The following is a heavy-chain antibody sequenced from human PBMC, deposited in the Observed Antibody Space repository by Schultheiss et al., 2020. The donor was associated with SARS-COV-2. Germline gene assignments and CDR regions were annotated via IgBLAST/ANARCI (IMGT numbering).Heavy chain of an antibody. J-gene: IGHJ5*02. CDR2: ISGGSSFT. CDR3: ARDITNYDFWSNDYIAGNWFDP. Sequence: GGSLRLSCAASGFTFGSYSMNWVRQAPGKGLEWVSYISGGSSFTYYADSVKGRFTISRDNAGNSLYLQMNSLRAGDTAVYYCARDITNYDFWSNDYIAGNWFDPWGQGTLVTVSS. CDR1: GFTFGSYS. D-gene: IGHD3-3*01. V-gene: IGHV3-48*01.